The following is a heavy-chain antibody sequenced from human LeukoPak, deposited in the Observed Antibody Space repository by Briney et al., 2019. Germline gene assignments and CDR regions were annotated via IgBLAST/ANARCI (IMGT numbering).Heavy chain of an antibody. CDR1: GFTVSSNY. D-gene: IGHD3-9*01. J-gene: IGHJ5*02. V-gene: IGHV3-53*05. CDR2: IYSGGST. Sequence: PGGSLRLSCAASGFTVSSNYKSWVRQAPGKGLEWVSVIYSGGSTYYADSVKGRFTISRDNSKNTLYLQMNSLRAEDTAVYYCASTAREYYDILTGYNNWFDPWGQGTLVTVSS. CDR3: ASTAREYYDILTGYNNWFDP.